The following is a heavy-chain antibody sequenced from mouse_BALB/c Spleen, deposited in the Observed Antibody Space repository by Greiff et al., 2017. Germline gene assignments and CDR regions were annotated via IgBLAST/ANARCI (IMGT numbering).Heavy chain of an antibody. V-gene: IGHV1-83*01. D-gene: IGHD2-1*01. CDR1: YTFTSYVM. CDR3: QGGYYGNYAYAMDY. Sequence: VQLQQSGPELVKPGASVKMSCKASGYTFTSYVMHWVKQKPGQGLEWIGDIYPGSGSTNYNEKFKSKATLTVDTSSSTAYMQLSSLASEDSALYYCAQGGYYGNYAYAMDYWGQGTSVTVSS. CDR2: YPGSGSTN. J-gene: IGHJ4*01.